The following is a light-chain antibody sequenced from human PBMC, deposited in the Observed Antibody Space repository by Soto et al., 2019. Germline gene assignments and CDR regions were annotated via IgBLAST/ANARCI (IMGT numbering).Light chain of an antibody. CDR1: SSNIGSNT. J-gene: IGLJ2*01. Sequence: QSALTQPPSASGTPGQRVTISCSGSSSNIGSNTVNWYQQVPGMAPKLLIYSDSQRPSGVPDRFSGSESGTSVSLAISGLQCEDEADYYCAAWDDSLRVVVFGGGTKVTVL. CDR3: AAWDDSLRVVV. CDR2: SDS. V-gene: IGLV1-44*01.